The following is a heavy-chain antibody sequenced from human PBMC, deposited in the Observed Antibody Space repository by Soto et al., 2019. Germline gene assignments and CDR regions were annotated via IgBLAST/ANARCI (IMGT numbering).Heavy chain of an antibody. CDR2: MQPSSGRT. V-gene: IGHV1-8*01. D-gene: IGHD1-26*01. J-gene: IGHJ4*02. CDR3: ARGVTAGVDY. Sequence: ASVKVSCKASGYSFTSLDINWVRQTTGQGLEWMGWMQPSSGRTGYAQKFQGRVTITRDTSINTAYMELSSLTSDDTAFYYCARGVTAGVDYWGQGTMVTVSS. CDR1: GYSFTSLD.